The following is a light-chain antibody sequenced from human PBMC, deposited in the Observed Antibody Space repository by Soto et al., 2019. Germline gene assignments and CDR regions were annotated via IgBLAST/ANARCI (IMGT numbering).Light chain of an antibody. Sequence: DIQMTQSPSSLSASVGDRATITCRASQTIDTYLNWYQQKPGKAPKLLIYVVSSLQNGLPSRFSSSGSGTDFTPTISRLQPEYVAIYYRQHTYSTPTFGTGTKLDIK. CDR3: QHTYSTPT. CDR1: QTIDTY. CDR2: VVS. J-gene: IGKJ5*01. V-gene: IGKV1-39*01.